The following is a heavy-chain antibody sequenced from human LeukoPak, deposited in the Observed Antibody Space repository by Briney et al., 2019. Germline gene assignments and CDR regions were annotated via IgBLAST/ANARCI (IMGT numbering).Heavy chain of an antibody. V-gene: IGHV3-74*01. CDR1: GFPFSSYW. CDR2: INGDGTTT. J-gene: IGHJ4*02. CDR3: SRSQFDY. Sequence: PGGSLRLPCATSGFPFSSYWMLWVRQAPGKGLEWVSRINGDGTTTTYADSVKGRFTISRDNTENILYLQMDSLRAEDTAIYYCSRSQFDYWGQGVLVTVSS.